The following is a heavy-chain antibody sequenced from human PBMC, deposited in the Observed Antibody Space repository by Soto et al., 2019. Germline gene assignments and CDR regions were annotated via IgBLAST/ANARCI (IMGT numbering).Heavy chain of an antibody. D-gene: IGHD2-21*02. J-gene: IGHJ4*02. Sequence: SETLSLTCTVSGGSISSGGYYWSWIRQPPGKGLEWIGHIHHSGGTSYNPSLKSLVAISVDTSKNQFSLKVNSVTAADTAVYYCARGLLAYCGGDCALFDSWGQGIMVTVSS. V-gene: IGHV4-61*08. CDR1: GGSISSGGYY. CDR2: IHHSGGT. CDR3: ARGLLAYCGGDCALFDS.